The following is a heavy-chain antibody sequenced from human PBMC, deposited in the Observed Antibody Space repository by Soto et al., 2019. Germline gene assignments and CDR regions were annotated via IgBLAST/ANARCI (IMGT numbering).Heavy chain of an antibody. CDR2: SIPILGIA. D-gene: IGHD2-15*01. Sequence: QVQLVQSGAEVKKPGSSVKVSCKASGGTFSSYTISWVRQAPGQGLEWMGRSIPILGIANYAQKFQGRVTITADKSTSTAYMELSSLRSEDTAVYYCASGYCSGGSCYSSDYWGQGTLVTVSS. V-gene: IGHV1-69*02. CDR1: GGTFSSYT. J-gene: IGHJ4*02. CDR3: ASGYCSGGSCYSSDY.